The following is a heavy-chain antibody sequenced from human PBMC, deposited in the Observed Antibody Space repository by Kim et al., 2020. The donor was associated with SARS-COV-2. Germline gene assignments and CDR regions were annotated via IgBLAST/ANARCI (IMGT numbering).Heavy chain of an antibody. D-gene: IGHD3-10*01. V-gene: IGHV4-39*01. Sequence: YYSGSTYYNPSLKSRVTISVDTSKNQFSRKLSSVTAANTAVYYCATYGGYWGQGTLVTVSS. CDR3: ATYGGY. J-gene: IGHJ4*02. CDR2: YYSGST.